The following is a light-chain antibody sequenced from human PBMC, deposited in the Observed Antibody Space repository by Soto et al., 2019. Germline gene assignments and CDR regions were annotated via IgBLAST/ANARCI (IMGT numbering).Light chain of an antibody. CDR2: SNN. V-gene: IGLV1-44*01. Sequence: QSVLTQPLSVSGTPGQRVTISCSGGTSNIGSNPVNWYQHLPRTAPKLLMHSNNQRPSVVPDRFSGSKSGTSASLAINGLQSEDEADYYCATWGDSLNGYVFGNGTKLTVL. CDR3: ATWGDSLNGYV. CDR1: TSNIGSNP. J-gene: IGLJ1*01.